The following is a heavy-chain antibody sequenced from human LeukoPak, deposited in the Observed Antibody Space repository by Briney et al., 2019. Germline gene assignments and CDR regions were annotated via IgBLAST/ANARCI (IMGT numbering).Heavy chain of an antibody. D-gene: IGHD3-22*01. J-gene: IGHJ3*02. CDR2: IYYSGST. CDR1: GGSFSGYY. CDR3: ARTEGGYYYADAFDI. V-gene: IGHV4-59*01. Sequence: SETLSLTCAVYGGSFSGYYWSWIRQPPGKGLEWIGYIYYSGSTNYNPSLKSRVTITVDTSKNQFSLKLSSVTAADTAVYYCARTEGGYYYADAFDIWGQGTMVTVSS.